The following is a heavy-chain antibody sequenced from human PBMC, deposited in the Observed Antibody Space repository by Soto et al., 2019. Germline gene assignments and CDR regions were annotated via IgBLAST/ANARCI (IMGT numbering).Heavy chain of an antibody. CDR2: IIPMFGTP. J-gene: IGHJ3*02. V-gene: IGHV1-69*01. CDR3: ARSRNVAEFNDYGGNYHGFDI. D-gene: IGHD4-17*01. CDR1: GGSVNSHA. Sequence: QVQLEQSGAEVKKAGSSVKVSCKAFGGSVNSHAISWVRQAPGQGLEWMGGIIPMFGTPTYAQKFQAGVTISAEESTSTVYLDLSSLRSEDTAVYYCARSRNVAEFNDYGGNYHGFDIWAQGTMVTVSS.